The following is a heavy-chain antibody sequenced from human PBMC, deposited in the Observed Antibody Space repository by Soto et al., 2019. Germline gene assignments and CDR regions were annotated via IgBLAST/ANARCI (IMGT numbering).Heavy chain of an antibody. CDR2: ISAYNGNT. Sequence: ASVKVSCKASGYTFTSYGISWVRQAPGQGLEWMGWISAYNGNTNYAQKLQGRVTMTTDTSTSTAYMELRSLRSDDTAVYYCARVSSRYSQWLGPDDYWGQGTLVTVSS. J-gene: IGHJ4*02. V-gene: IGHV1-18*01. CDR1: GYTFTSYG. CDR3: ARVSSRYSQWLGPDDY. D-gene: IGHD6-19*01.